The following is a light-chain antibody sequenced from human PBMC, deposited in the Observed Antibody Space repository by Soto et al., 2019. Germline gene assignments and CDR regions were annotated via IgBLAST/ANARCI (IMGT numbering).Light chain of an antibody. J-gene: IGLJ2*01. CDR1: STDIGGYDF. Sequence: QSALTQPPSASGSPGQSVTISCSGTSTDIGGYDFVSWYQQQPGKAPRLLIYEVYKRPAGVPDRFSGSKSGNTASLTVSGSEVEDEADSDYSSCARSQGSSVVFGAGTKLTVL. CDR3: SSCARSQGSSVV. CDR2: EVY. V-gene: IGLV2-8*01.